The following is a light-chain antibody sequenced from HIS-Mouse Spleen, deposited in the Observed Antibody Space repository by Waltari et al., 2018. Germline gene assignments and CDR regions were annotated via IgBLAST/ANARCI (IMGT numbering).Light chain of an antibody. J-gene: IGKJ1*01. CDR2: KAS. V-gene: IGKV1-5*03. Sequence: DIQMTQSTSTLSASVGDRVTFTCRASQSISSWLAWYQQKPGKAPNLLIYKASSLESGVPSRFSGSGSGTEFTLTISSLQPDDFATYYCQQYNSYWTFGQGTKVEIK. CDR3: QQYNSYWT. CDR1: QSISSW.